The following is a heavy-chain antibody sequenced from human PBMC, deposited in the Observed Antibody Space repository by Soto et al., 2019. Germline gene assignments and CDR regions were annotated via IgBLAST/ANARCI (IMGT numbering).Heavy chain of an antibody. CDR3: AKSHCGSTSCFWGYFDW. Sequence: GGSLRLSCAASGFTFSNYAMSWVRQAPGKGLEWVSGISGSGGATSYADSVKGRFTISRDKSGNTLYLQMNSLRGEDTAIYYCAKSHCGSTSCFWGYFDWWGQGTLVTVSS. CDR2: ISGSGGAT. V-gene: IGHV3-23*01. D-gene: IGHD2-2*01. J-gene: IGHJ4*02. CDR1: GFTFSNYA.